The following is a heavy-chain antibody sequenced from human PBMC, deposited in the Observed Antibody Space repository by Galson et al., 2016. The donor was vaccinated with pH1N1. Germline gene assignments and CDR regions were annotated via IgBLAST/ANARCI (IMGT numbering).Heavy chain of an antibody. D-gene: IGHD1-26*01. CDR2: TYYRSRWIY. J-gene: IGHJ3*02. V-gene: IGHV6-1*01. Sequence: CAISGDSVSSIDAAWNWIRQSPSGGLEWLGRTYYRSRWIYDYAGSVSGRITINPDTSNNQFSLQLSSVTPEDTAVYYCAREGVTESGRWENAFAIWGQGTMVTVS. CDR3: AREGVTESGRWENAFAI. CDR1: GDSVSSIDAA.